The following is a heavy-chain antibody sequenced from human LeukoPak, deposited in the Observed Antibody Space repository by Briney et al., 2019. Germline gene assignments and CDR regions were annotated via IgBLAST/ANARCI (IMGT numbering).Heavy chain of an antibody. CDR3: ARVGAQGGSSWLY. CDR2: INAGNGNT. D-gene: IGHD6-13*01. CDR1: GYTFTSYA. Sequence: ASVKVSCKASGYTFTSYAMHWVRQAPGQRLEWMGWINAGNGNTKYSQKLQGRVTMTTDTSTSTAYMELRSLRSDDTAVYYCARVGAQGGSSWLYWGQGTLVTVSS. V-gene: IGHV1-3*01. J-gene: IGHJ4*02.